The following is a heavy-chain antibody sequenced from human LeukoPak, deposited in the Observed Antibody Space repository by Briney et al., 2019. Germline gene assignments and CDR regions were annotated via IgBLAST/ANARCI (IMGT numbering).Heavy chain of an antibody. D-gene: IGHD3-22*01. V-gene: IGHV3-33*01. CDR3: ARDKPPPYYYDSSGIFDY. CDR1: GFTFSSYG. CDR2: IWCDGSNK. Sequence: PGGSLRLSCAASGFTFSSYGMHWVRQAPSKGLEWVAVIWCDGSNKYYANSVKGRFTISRDNSKNTLYLQMNSLRAVDTAVYYCARDKPPPYYYDSSGIFDYWGQGTLVTVSS. J-gene: IGHJ4*02.